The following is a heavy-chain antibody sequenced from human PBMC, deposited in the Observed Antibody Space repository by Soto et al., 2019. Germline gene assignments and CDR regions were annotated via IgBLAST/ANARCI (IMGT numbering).Heavy chain of an antibody. D-gene: IGHD3-22*01. CDR3: AHSREGGESYYVSSGYYYDRSGFDS. V-gene: IGHV2-5*01. Sequence: QITLKESGPTLVKPTQTLTLTCTFSGFSLSTSGVGVGWIRQPPGKALGWLARIYGNDDKHYRPSLKSWLTITTNTSKNQVVLTMTTMDPVDTATYYCAHSREGGESYYVSSGYYYDRSGFDSWGQGTLVTVSS. J-gene: IGHJ4*02. CDR1: GFSLSTSGVG. CDR2: IYGNDDK.